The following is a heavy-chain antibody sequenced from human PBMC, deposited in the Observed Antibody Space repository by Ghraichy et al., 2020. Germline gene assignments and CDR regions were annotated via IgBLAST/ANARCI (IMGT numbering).Heavy chain of an antibody. CDR2: FDPEDGET. D-gene: IGHD6-13*01. Sequence: ASVKVSCKVSGYTLTELSMHWVRQAPGKGLEWMGGFDPEDGETIYAQKFQGRVTMTEDTSTDTAYMELSSLRSEDTAVYYCATDPRIAAAGRSAFDYWGQGTLVTVSS. V-gene: IGHV1-24*01. J-gene: IGHJ4*02. CDR3: ATDPRIAAAGRSAFDY. CDR1: GYTLTELS.